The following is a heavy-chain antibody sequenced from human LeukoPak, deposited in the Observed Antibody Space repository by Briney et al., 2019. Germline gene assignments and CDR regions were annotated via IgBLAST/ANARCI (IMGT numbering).Heavy chain of an antibody. CDR3: AKSLAATLEHY. CDR1: GFTFSSYG. Sequence: GGSLRLSCAASGFTFSSYGMSWVRQAPGKGLEWVSAISGSGGSTYYADSVKGRFTISRDNSKNSLYLQMNSLRAEDTAVYYCAKSLAATLEHYWGQGTLVTVSS. J-gene: IGHJ4*02. CDR2: ISGSGGST. V-gene: IGHV3-23*01. D-gene: IGHD2-15*01.